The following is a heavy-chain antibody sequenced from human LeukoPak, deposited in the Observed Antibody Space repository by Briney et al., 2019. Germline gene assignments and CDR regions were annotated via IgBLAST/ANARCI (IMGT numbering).Heavy chain of an antibody. D-gene: IGHD2-2*01. CDR3: ARDPITRYCSSTSCYAY. CDR1: GFTFSSYS. Sequence: GGSLRLSCAASGFTFSSYSMNWVRQAPGKGLEWVSSISSSSSYIYYADSVKGRFTISRDNAKNSLYLQMNSLRAEDTAVYYCARDPITRYCSSTSCYAYWGQGTLVTVSS. CDR2: ISSSSSYI. J-gene: IGHJ4*02. V-gene: IGHV3-21*01.